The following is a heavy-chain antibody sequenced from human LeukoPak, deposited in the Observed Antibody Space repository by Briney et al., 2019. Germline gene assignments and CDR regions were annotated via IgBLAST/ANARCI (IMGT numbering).Heavy chain of an antibody. Sequence: SETLSLTCTVSGGSISSYYWSWIRQPPGKGLEWIGYIYYSGSTNYNPSLKSRVTISVDTSKNQFSLKLSSVTAADTAVYYCARDSWSGYSPFDYWGQGTLVTVSS. V-gene: IGHV4-59*01. CDR3: ARDSWSGYSPFDY. CDR2: IYYSGST. D-gene: IGHD3-3*01. J-gene: IGHJ4*02. CDR1: GGSISSYY.